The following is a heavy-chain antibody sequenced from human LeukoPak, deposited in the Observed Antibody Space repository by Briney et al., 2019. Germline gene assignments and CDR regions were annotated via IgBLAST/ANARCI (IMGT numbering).Heavy chain of an antibody. CDR1: GGSISSSNW. D-gene: IGHD6-19*01. CDR3: ARLIRLYSSGWIDY. V-gene: IGHV4-4*02. CDR2: IYHSGST. J-gene: IGHJ4*02. Sequence: SETLSLTCAVSGGSISSSNWWSWVRQPPGKGLEWIGEIYHSGSTNYNPSLKSRVTISVDKSKNQFSLKLGSVTAADTAVYYCARLIRLYSSGWIDYWGQGTLVTVSS.